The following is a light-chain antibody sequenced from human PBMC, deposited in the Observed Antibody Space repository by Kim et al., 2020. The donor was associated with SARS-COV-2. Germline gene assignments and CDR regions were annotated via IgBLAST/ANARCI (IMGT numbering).Light chain of an antibody. CDR3: QQYNSSSYT. CDR2: KAS. V-gene: IGKV1-5*03. J-gene: IGKJ2*01. CDR1: QSINSW. Sequence: DIQMTQSPSTLSASVGDRVTITCRASQSINSWLAWYQQKPGKAPKLLIYKASSLETGVPSRFSGSGSGTEFTLTISSLQPDDFATYYCQQYNSSSYTFGQETKLE.